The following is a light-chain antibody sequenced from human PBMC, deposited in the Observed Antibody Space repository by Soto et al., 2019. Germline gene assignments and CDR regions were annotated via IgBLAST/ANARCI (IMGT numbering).Light chain of an antibody. J-gene: IGKJ4*01. Sequence: DIQMTQSPSSLSASVGDRVTITCQASQDISNYLNWYQQKPGKAPKLLIYDAINFETGVPSRFSGSGSGTDFTVTISSLQPEDIATYYCQRYDNVPLTFGGGTRVEIK. CDR3: QRYDNVPLT. V-gene: IGKV1-33*01. CDR1: QDISNY. CDR2: DAI.